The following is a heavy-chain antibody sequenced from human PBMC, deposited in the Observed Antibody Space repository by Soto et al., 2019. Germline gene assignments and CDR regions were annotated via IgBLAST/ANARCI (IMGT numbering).Heavy chain of an antibody. CDR1: GGSISSGDYY. D-gene: IGHD5-18*01. CDR2: IYYSGST. Sequence: NPSETLSLTCTVSGGSISSGDYYWSWIRQPPGKGLEWIGYIYYSGSTYYNPSLKSRVTISVDTSKNQFSLKLNSVTAADTAMYYCARALIQLWPHYYYGMDVWGQGSTVTVSS. CDR3: ARALIQLWPHYYYGMDV. J-gene: IGHJ6*02. V-gene: IGHV4-30-4*01.